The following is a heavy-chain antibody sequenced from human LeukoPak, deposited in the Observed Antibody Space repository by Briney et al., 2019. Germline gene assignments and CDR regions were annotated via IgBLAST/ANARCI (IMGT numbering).Heavy chain of an antibody. J-gene: IGHJ3*02. CDR3: ARPRYCSSTSCPDAFDI. CDR1: GGTFSSYA. Sequence: SVKVSCKASGGTFSSYAISWVRQAPGQGLEWMGGIIPIFGTANYAQKFQGRVTITADESTSTAYMELRSLRSEDTAVYYCARPRYCSSTSCPDAFDIWGQGTMVTVSS. V-gene: IGHV1-69*13. D-gene: IGHD2-2*01. CDR2: IIPIFGTA.